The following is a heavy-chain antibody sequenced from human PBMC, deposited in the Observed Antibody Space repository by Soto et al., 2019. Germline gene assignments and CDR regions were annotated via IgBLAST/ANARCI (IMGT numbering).Heavy chain of an antibody. CDR3: ARSRPDCTNGVCYYDY. J-gene: IGHJ4*02. Sequence: GGSLRLSCAASGFTFGTYSMNWVRPAPGEGLEWVSSISSSSSYINYADSMKGRFTISRDNAKNSLYLQMNSLRAEDTAVYYCARSRPDCTNGVCYYDYWGQGTLVTVSS. D-gene: IGHD2-8*01. V-gene: IGHV3-21*01. CDR1: GFTFGTYS. CDR2: ISSSSSYI.